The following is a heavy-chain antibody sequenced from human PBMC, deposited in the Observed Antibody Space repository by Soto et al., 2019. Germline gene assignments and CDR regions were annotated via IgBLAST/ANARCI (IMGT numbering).Heavy chain of an antibody. CDR1: GGSISSSSYY. D-gene: IGHD3-16*01. CDR3: ARHGNVWGSGISAIINWYFDL. CDR2: IYYSGST. V-gene: IGHV4-39*01. Sequence: QLQLQESGPGLVKPSETLSLTCTVSGGSISSSSYYWGWIRQPPGKGLEWIGRIYYSGSTYYNPSRMSRVTISVDTSKNQFSLKLSSVTAADTAVYYCARHGNVWGSGISAIINWYFDLWGRGTLVTVSS. J-gene: IGHJ2*01.